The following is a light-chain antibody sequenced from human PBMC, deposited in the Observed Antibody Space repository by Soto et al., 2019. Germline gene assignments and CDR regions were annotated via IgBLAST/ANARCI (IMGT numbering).Light chain of an antibody. J-gene: IGKJ5*01. V-gene: IGKV3-20*01. CDR2: GAS. Sequence: PGERATLSCRASQSVFNNHIGWYQQKPGQAPRRLIFGASFRATGIPDRFSGSGSGTDFTLTISRLEPEDFAVYYCQQSDTFGQGTRLEIK. CDR3: QQSDT. CDR1: QSVFNNH.